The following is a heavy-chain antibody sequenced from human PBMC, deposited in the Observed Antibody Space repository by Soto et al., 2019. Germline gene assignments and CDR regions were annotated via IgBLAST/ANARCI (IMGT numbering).Heavy chain of an antibody. J-gene: IGHJ6*03. CDR3: ARGRDFWSGYYTYYYYYMDV. CDR2: INHSGST. V-gene: IGHV4-34*01. Sequence: QVQLQQWGAGLLKPSETLSLTCAVYGGSFSGYYWSWIRQPPGKGLEWIGEINHSGSTNYNPSLKSLVTISVHSSKNQFSLKLSSVTAADTAVYYCARGRDFWSGYYTYYYYYMDVWGKGTTVTVSS. CDR1: GGSFSGYY. D-gene: IGHD3-3*01.